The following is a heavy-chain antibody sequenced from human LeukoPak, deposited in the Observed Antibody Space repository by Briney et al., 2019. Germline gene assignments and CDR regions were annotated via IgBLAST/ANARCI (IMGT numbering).Heavy chain of an antibody. CDR3: ARATKPLPFDY. J-gene: IGHJ4*02. D-gene: IGHD1-14*01. CDR2: IYYSGST. Sequence: PSETLSLTCTVSGGSIGGDYWSWIRQPPGKGLEWIGYIYYSGSTNYNPSLKSRVTISVDTSKNQFSLKLSSVTAADTAVYYCARATKPLPFDYWGQGTLVTVSS. V-gene: IGHV4-59*01. CDR1: GGSIGGDY.